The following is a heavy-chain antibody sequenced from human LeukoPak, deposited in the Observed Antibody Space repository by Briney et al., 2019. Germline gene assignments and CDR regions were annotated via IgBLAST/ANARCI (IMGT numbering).Heavy chain of an antibody. Sequence: PGRSLRLSCAASGFTFDDYVMHWVRQAPGKGLEWVSGISWNSGSIGYADSVKGRFTISRDNAKNTLYLQMNSLRAEDTAVYYCARGAGIPTYAFDIWGQGTMVTVSS. CDR1: GFTFDDYV. D-gene: IGHD6-19*01. CDR3: ARGAGIPTYAFDI. J-gene: IGHJ3*02. V-gene: IGHV3-9*01. CDR2: ISWNSGSI.